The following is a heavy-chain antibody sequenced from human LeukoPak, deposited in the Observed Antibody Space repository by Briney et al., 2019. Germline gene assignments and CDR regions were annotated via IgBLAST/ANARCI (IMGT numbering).Heavy chain of an antibody. V-gene: IGHV3-23*01. Sequence: GGSLRLSCAASGFTFSSYAMSWVRQAPGKGLEWVSAISGSGGSTYYADSVKGRFTISRDNSKNTLYLQMNSLRAEDTAVYYCAKDVPARGWLQLSSYYFDYWGQGTLVTVSS. CDR1: GFTFSSYA. CDR3: AKDVPARGWLQLSSYYFDY. J-gene: IGHJ4*02. CDR2: ISGSGGST. D-gene: IGHD5-24*01.